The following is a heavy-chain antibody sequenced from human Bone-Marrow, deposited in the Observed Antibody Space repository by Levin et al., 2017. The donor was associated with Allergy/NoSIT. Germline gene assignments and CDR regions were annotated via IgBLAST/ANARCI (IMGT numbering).Heavy chain of an antibody. J-gene: IGHJ4*02. CDR1: GFTFSSYG. CDR2: ISFDGSDT. CDR3: AKQFGTGYSLPPLHY. V-gene: IGHV3-30*18. Sequence: PPGGSLRLSCAASGFTFSSYGMHWVRQAPGKGLEWVALISFDGSDTYYADSVKGRFTISRDTSTDTLYLQMNSLGAEDTAIYYCAKQFGTGYSLPPLHYWGQGTLVIVSS. D-gene: IGHD3/OR15-3a*01.